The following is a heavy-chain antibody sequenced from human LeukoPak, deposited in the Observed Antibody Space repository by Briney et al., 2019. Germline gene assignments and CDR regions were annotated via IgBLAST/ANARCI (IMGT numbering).Heavy chain of an antibody. V-gene: IGHV3-30*03. Sequence: PGGSLRLSCAASGITFRSYGMHWVRQAPGKGLEWVAVISYDGSHKYYADSVKGRFSISRDNSKNTLYPQMNSLRAEDTAVYYCARGVRYCSSTSCYFRAFDIWGQGTMVTVSS. D-gene: IGHD2-2*01. CDR2: ISYDGSHK. J-gene: IGHJ3*02. CDR1: GITFRSYG. CDR3: ARGVRYCSSTSCYFRAFDI.